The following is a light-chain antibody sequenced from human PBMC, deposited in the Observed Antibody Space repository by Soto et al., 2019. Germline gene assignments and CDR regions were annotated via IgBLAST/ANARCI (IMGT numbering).Light chain of an antibody. Sequence: DIQMTQSPSTLSASVGDRVTITCRASQSISHYLAWYQQKPGKVPKLLIYKASTGATGLPARFSGSGSGTEFTLTINSLQAEDCAVYYCQQYYNWPRTFGQGTRLEIK. CDR1: QSISHY. V-gene: IGKV1-5*03. J-gene: IGKJ5*01. CDR3: QQYYNWPRT. CDR2: KAS.